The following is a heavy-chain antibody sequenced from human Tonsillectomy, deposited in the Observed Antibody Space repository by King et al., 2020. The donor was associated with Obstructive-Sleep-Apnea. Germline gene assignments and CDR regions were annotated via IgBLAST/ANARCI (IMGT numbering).Heavy chain of an antibody. J-gene: IGHJ4*02. CDR3: AKDQTSVTPFDY. CDR1: GFTFSNCA. Sequence: VQLVESGGGLVQPGGSLRLSCAASGFTFSNCAMSWVRQAPGKGLEWVSTISGSGGSTYYADSVKGRFTISRDNSKNTLFLQMSSLRAEDTAVYYCAKDQTSVTPFDYWGQGTLDTVSS. CDR2: ISGSGGST. V-gene: IGHV3-23*04. D-gene: IGHD4-17*01.